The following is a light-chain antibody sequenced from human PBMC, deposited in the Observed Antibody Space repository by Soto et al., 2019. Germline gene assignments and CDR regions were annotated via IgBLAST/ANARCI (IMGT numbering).Light chain of an antibody. J-gene: IGLJ1*01. CDR2: EVS. CDR3: SSYAGTNTRYL. CDR1: NSDVGTYNF. Sequence: QSVLTQPPSASGSPGQSVTISCTAANSDVGTYNFVSWYQQHPGRAPKLLIYEVSKRPSGVPDRFSGSKSGNTASLTVSGLQAEDEADYYCSSYAGTNTRYLFGSGTKVTVL. V-gene: IGLV2-8*01.